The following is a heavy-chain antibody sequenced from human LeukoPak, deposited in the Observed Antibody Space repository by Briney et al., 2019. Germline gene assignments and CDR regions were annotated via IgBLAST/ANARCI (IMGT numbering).Heavy chain of an antibody. Sequence: PGGSLRLSCAASGFTVSSNYMTWVRQAPGKGLEWVSVIYSGGSTYYADSVKGRFTISRDNSKNTLYLQMNSLRAEDTAVYYCARGPYSGYDHAEYFQHWGQGTLVTVSS. V-gene: IGHV3-66*01. CDR2: IYSGGST. D-gene: IGHD5-12*01. CDR3: ARGPYSGYDHAEYFQH. CDR1: GFTVSSNY. J-gene: IGHJ1*01.